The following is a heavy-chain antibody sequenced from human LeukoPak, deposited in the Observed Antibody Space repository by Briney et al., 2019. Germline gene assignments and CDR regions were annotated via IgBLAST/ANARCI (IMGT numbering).Heavy chain of an antibody. J-gene: IGHJ5*02. D-gene: IGHD6-6*01. CDR1: GGTFSSYA. CDR2: IIPIFGTA. Sequence: ASVKVSCKASGGTFSSYAISWVRQAPGQGLEWMGGIIPIFGTANYAQKFQGRVTITTDESTSTAYMELSSLRSEDTAVYYCAKLFRPLPGQGWFDPWGQGTLVTVSS. CDR3: AKLFRPLPGQGWFDP. V-gene: IGHV1-69*05.